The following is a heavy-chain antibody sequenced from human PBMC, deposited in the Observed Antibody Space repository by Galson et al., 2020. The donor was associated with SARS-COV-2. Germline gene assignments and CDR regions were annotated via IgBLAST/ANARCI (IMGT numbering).Heavy chain of an antibody. CDR3: AKLDSGQWELLSGMDV. J-gene: IGHJ6*02. CDR2: ISYDGSNK. V-gene: IGHV3-30*18. CDR1: GFTFSSYG. D-gene: IGHD1-26*01. Sequence: PGGSLRLSCAASGFTFSSYGMHWVRQAPGKGLEWVAVISYDGSNKYYADSVKGRFTISRDNSKNTLYLQMNSLRAEDTAVYYCAKLDSGQWELLSGMDVWGQGTTVTVSS.